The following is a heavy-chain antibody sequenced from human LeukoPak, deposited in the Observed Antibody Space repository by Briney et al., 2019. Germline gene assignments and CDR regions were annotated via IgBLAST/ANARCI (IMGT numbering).Heavy chain of an antibody. V-gene: IGHV4-34*01. CDR1: GGSFSGYY. D-gene: IGHD2/OR15-2a*01. CDR3: ARGDFGRYAFDF. CDR2: INHSGST. Sequence: SETLSLTCAVYGGSFSGYYWSWIRQPPGKGLEWIGEINHSGSTNYNPSLKSRVTISVDTSKNQFSLKLSSVTAADTAVYYCARGDFGRYAFDFWGQGTMVTVSS. J-gene: IGHJ3*01.